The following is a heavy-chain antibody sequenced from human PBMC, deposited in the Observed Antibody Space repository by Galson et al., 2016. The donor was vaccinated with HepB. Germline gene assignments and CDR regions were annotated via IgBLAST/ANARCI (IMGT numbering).Heavy chain of an antibody. D-gene: IGHD4-17*01. J-gene: IGHJ4*02. V-gene: IGHV1-18*01. CDR3: AREGGDDYGDYGGYFFDD. CDR2: ISGYNGDT. CDR1: GYTFTSYG. Sequence: SVKVSCKASGYTFTSYGITWVRQAPGQGLEWMGWISGYNGDTPSAQRFQGRVTMTTETSTSTAYMELRSLRSDDTAFYYCAREGGDDYGDYGGYFFDDWGQGTLVTVSS.